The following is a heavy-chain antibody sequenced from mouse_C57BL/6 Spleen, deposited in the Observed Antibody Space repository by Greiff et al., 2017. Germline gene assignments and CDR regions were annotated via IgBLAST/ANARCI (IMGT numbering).Heavy chain of an antibody. V-gene: IGHV3-6*01. Sequence: EVQLQQSGPGLVKPSQSLSLTCSVTGYSITSGYYWNWIRQFPGNKLEWMGYISYDGSNNYNPSLKNRISITRDTSKNQFFLKLNSVPTEDTATYYCARAHFDYWGQGTTLTVSS. CDR1: GYSITSGYY. CDR2: ISYDGSN. CDR3: ARAHFDY. J-gene: IGHJ2*01.